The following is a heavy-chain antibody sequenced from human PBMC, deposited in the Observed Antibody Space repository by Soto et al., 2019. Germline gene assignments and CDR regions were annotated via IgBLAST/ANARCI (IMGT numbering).Heavy chain of an antibody. CDR2: INPNSGGT. V-gene: IGHV1-2*04. CDR3: VLGVVAARPENKNYYYSYMDV. CDR1: GYTFTSYH. D-gene: IGHD6-6*01. J-gene: IGHJ6*03. Sequence: ASVKVSCKASGYTFTSYHMHWVRQAPGQGLEWMGWINPNSGGTNYAQKFQGWVTMTRDTSISTAYMELSRLRSDDTAVYYCVLGVVAARPENKNYYYSYMDVWGKGTTVTGS.